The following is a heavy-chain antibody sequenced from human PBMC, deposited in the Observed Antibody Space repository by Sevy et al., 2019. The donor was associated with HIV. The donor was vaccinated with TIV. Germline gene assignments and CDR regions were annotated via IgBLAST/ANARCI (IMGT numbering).Heavy chain of an antibody. CDR2: ISGSGGST. CDR1: GFTFSSYA. Sequence: GGSLRLSCAASGFTFSSYAMSWVRQAPGKGLEWVSAISGSGGSTYYADSVKGRFTISRDNSKNTLYLQMNSLRAEDTAVYYCAKGANYYDSSGYYYFDYWGLGTLVTVSS. D-gene: IGHD3-22*01. CDR3: AKGANYYDSSGYYYFDY. J-gene: IGHJ4*02. V-gene: IGHV3-23*01.